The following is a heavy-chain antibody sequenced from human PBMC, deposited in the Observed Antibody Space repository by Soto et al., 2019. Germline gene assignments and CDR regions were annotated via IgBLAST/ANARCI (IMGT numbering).Heavy chain of an antibody. V-gene: IGHV1-46*01. D-gene: IGHD5-12*01. CDR3: FRGGYDYYDKEGRY. CDR1: GYTFTNYN. Sequence: QVQFVQSGAEVKMPGASVKVSCKASGYTFTNYNVHWVRQAPGQGLEWMAIIYARGGSTSYAQNFQGRVTVTRDTSTGTVDLELNSLRSADTAVYYCFRGGYDYYDKEGRYWGQGTLVIVSS. J-gene: IGHJ4*02. CDR2: IYARGGST.